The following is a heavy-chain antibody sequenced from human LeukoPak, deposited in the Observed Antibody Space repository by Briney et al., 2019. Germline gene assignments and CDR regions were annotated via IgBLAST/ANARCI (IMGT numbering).Heavy chain of an antibody. CDR2: ISSSSSTI. CDR3: ARDFGWGLAARRIDY. Sequence: GGSLRLSCAASGFTFSSYSMNWVRQAPGKGLEWVSYISSSSSTIYYADSVKGRFTISRDNAKNSLYPQMNSLRAEDTAVYYCARDFGWGLAARRIDYWGQGTLVTVSS. J-gene: IGHJ4*02. CDR1: GFTFSSYS. V-gene: IGHV3-48*01. D-gene: IGHD6-6*01.